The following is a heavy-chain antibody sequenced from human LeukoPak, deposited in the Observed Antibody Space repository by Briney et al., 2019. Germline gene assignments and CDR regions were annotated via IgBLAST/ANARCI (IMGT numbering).Heavy chain of an antibody. CDR1: GFTVSSNY. V-gene: IGHV3-53*01. D-gene: IGHD1-1*01. Sequence: GGSLRLSCAASGFTVSSNYMSWVRQAPGKGLEWVSVIYSGGSTYYADSVKGRFTISRDNSKNTLYLQMNSLRAEDTAVYNCARVYTRTHWNRFDYWGQGTLVTVSS. J-gene: IGHJ4*02. CDR2: IYSGGST. CDR3: ARVYTRTHWNRFDY.